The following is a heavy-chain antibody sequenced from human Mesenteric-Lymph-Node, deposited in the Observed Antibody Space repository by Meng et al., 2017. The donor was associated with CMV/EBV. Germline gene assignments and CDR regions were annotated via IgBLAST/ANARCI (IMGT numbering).Heavy chain of an antibody. CDR1: GFTFSSYG. J-gene: IGHJ4*02. CDR3: AKIHAVVVPA. V-gene: IGHV3-30*02. Sequence: GESLKISCAASGFTFSSYGMHWVRQAPGKGLEWVAFIRYDGSNKYYADSVKGRFTISRDNSKNTLYLQMNSLRAEDTAVYYCAKIHAVVVPAWGQGTLVTVS. CDR2: IRYDGSNK. D-gene: IGHD2-2*01.